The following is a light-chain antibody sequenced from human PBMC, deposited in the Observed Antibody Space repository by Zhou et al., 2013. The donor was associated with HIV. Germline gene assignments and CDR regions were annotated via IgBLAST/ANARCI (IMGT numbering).Light chain of an antibody. J-gene: IGKJ4*01. CDR1: QSVDNSY. V-gene: IGKV3-15*01. Sequence: PGERATLSCRASQSVDNSYLAWYQQKPGQAPRLLIYGASSRASGIPARFSGSGSGTEFTLTISSLQSEDCAVYYCQQYNNWPPLTFGGGTTVEIK. CDR3: QQYNNWPPLT. CDR2: GAS.